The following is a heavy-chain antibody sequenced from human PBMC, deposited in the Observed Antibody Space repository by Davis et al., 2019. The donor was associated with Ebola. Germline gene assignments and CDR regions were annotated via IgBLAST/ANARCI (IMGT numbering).Heavy chain of an antibody. V-gene: IGHV4-59*01. Sequence: MPSQPLSPTCTLLGGSFGSYYWSWFRQPPGKGLEWIGYIPYSGNTNYNPSLKIRITIPIDSSQNQFSLKLSSVTAADTAVYYCARGKVISPGGAKTVDYWGQGTLVAVSS. J-gene: IGHJ4*01. CDR2: IPYSGNT. CDR1: GGSFGSYY. D-gene: IGHD2-21*01. CDR3: ARGKVISPGGAKTVDY.